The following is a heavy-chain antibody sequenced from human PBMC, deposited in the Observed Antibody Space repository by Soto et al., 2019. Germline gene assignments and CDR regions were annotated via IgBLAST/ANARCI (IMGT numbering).Heavy chain of an antibody. D-gene: IGHD4-17*01. CDR1: GGSISTGGYY. V-gene: IGHV4-31*03. J-gene: IGHJ4*02. CDR3: ARGLSVTLFDN. CDR2: IYYSGST. Sequence: QAQLQESGSGLVKPSQTLSRTCTVSGGSISTGGYYWTWIRQHPGKGLECIGYIYYSGSTYYNPSLKSRVTISVDTSKNQFSLKMSSVTAADTAVYYCARGLSVTLFDNWGQGTLVTVSS.